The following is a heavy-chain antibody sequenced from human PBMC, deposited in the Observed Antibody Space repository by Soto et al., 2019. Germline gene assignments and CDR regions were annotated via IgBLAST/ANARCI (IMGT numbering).Heavy chain of an antibody. D-gene: IGHD5-12*01. V-gene: IGHV1-2*04. Sequence: QVQLVQSGAEVKKPGASVTVSCRASGDTFTGYYMHWVRQAPGQGLEWMGWTNPNSGVTKYAQKFQGWVTMTRDTSIRTVYMQLSRLRSDDTAVYYCARESGGATATLDYYYFYMDVWGTGTTVTVSS. CDR1: GDTFTGYY. CDR3: ARESGGATATLDYYYFYMDV. CDR2: TNPNSGVT. J-gene: IGHJ6*03.